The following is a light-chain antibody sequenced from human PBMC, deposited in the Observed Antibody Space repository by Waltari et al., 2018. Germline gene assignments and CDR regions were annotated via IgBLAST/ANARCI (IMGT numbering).Light chain of an antibody. CDR2: EVG. V-gene: IGLV2-11*01. J-gene: IGLJ2*01. CDR3: CSHAGSSVV. CDR1: SSDVCAYNY. Sequence: QSALTQPRSVSGSPGQSVTISCTGTSSDVCAYNYVSWYQQHPGKAPKLMIYEVGKRPSGVPDRFSGSKSGNTAALTISGLQAEDEADYYCCSHAGSSVVFGGGTKLTVL.